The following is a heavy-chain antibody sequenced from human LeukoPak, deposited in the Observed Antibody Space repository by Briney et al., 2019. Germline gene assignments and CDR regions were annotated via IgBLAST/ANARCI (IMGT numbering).Heavy chain of an antibody. CDR2: INPNSGGT. Sequence: ASVKVSCKASGYTFTGYYMHCVRQAPGQGLEWLGWINPNSGGTNYAQKFQGRVTMTRDTSISTAYMELSRLRSDDTAVYYCARVDRNYYDFWSGYSGNIDYWGQGTLVTVSS. V-gene: IGHV1-2*02. J-gene: IGHJ4*02. CDR3: ARVDRNYYDFWSGYSGNIDY. CDR1: GYTFTGYY. D-gene: IGHD3-3*01.